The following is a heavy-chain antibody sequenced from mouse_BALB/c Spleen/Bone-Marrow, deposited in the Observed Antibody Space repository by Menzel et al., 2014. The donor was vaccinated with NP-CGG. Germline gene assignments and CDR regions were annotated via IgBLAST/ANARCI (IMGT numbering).Heavy chain of an antibody. CDR2: FHPYDDDT. D-gene: IGHD6-5*01. J-gene: IGHJ2*01. CDR3: ARGAYGLFDY. Sequence: LMESGASVKMSCKAFVYPFTTYPIEWMRQNHGKTLEWIGNFHPYDDDTKYNEQFKGKAKLTVDKSSTTVYLELSRLTSDDSAVYYCARGAYGLFDYWGQGTTLTVSS. CDR1: VYPFTTYP. V-gene: IGHV1-47*01.